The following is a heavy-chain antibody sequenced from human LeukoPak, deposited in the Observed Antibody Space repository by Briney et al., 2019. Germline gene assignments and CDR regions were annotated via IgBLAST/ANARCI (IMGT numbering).Heavy chain of an antibody. Sequence: GGSLRLSCAASGFNFRTYGMHWVRQAPGKGLEWVAFIQFDESSKNYADSVKGRFTISRDNSKNTVYLQVNSLRAEDTAVYYCAKEDGTVVVSTFGDWGQGTLVTVCS. CDR3: AKEDGTVVVSTFGD. CDR1: GFNFRTYG. D-gene: IGHD3-22*01. CDR2: IQFDESSK. J-gene: IGHJ4*02. V-gene: IGHV3-30*02.